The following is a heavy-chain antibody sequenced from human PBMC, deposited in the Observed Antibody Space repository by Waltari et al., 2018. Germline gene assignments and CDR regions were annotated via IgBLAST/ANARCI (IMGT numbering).Heavy chain of an antibody. J-gene: IGHJ6*02. CDR1: GYTFTSYA. CDR3: ASTYSNYDPYYGMDV. D-gene: IGHD4-4*01. CDR2: INAGNGNT. Sequence: QVQLVQSGAEVKKPGASVKVSCKASGYTFTSYAMHWVRQAPGQRLEWMGWINAGNGNTKYSQKCQGRVTITRDTSASTAYMELSSLRSEDTAVYYCASTYSNYDPYYGMDVWGQGTTVTVSS. V-gene: IGHV1-3*01.